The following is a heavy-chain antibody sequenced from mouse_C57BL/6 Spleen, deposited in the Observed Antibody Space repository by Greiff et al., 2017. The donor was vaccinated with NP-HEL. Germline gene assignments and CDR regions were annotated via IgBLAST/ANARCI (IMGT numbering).Heavy chain of an antibody. V-gene: IGHV1-50*01. CDR3: ASLAYFDD. J-gene: IGHJ2*01. CDR2: IDPSDSYT. CDR1: GYTFTSYW. Sequence: VQLQQPGAELVKPGASVKLSCKASGYTFTSYWMQWVKQRPGQGLEWIGEIDPSDSYTNYNQKFKGKATLTVDTSSSTAYMQLSSLTSEDSAVYYCASLAYFDDWGQGTTLTVSS.